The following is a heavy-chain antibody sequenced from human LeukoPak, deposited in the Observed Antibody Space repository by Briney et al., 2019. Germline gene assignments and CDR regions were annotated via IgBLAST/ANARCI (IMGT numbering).Heavy chain of an antibody. V-gene: IGHV4-34*01. J-gene: IGHJ4*02. CDR1: GGSFSGYY. D-gene: IGHD6-19*01. Sequence: SETLSLTCAVYGGSFSGYYWSWIRQPPGKWLEWIGESNHSGSTNYNPSLKSRVTISVDTSTTQFSLKLSSVTAADTAVYYCARGVAVATTAGGTYYFDYWGQGTLVTVSS. CDR2: SNHSGST. CDR3: ARGVAVATTAGGTYYFDY.